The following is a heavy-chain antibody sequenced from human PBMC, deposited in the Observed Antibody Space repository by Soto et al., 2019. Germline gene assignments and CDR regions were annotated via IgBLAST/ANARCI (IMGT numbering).Heavy chain of an antibody. CDR3: ARDRQNYGSFDY. V-gene: IGHV1-18*01. CDR2: INSYNGIT. D-gene: IGHD4-17*01. J-gene: IGHJ4*02. Sequence: QVQLVQSGAEVKKPGASVKVPCKASGYTFTNYGISWVRQAPGQGLEWMGWINSYNGITNNAQNFQGRVTMTTDTSTNTAYMELRSLGSDDTAVYYCARDRQNYGSFDYWGQGTLVTVSS. CDR1: GYTFTNYG.